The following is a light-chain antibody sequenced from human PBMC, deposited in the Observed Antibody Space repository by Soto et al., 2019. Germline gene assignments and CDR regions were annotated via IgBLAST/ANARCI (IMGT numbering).Light chain of an antibody. V-gene: IGKV1-17*03. CDR2: DTS. CDR3: LQHNSYPHT. CDR1: QDISRF. J-gene: IGKJ2*01. Sequence: DVQMTQSPSAMSASVEDRVTITCRASQDISRFVAWFQQKPGKASERLIYDTSSLQPGVPSRFSGSGSGTEFTLAISGLQPEDFATYYCLQHNSYPHTFGQGTKVDIK.